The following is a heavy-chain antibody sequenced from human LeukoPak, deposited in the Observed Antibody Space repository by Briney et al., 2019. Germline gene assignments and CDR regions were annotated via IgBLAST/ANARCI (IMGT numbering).Heavy chain of an antibody. V-gene: IGHV4-4*02. CDR2: IYHSGSP. J-gene: IGHJ4*02. D-gene: IGHD1-1*01. CDR1: GGSISSNNW. Sequence: SETLSLTCAVSGGSISSNNWWGWVRQPPGKGLEWIGEIYHSGSPNYNPSLESRVTISVDKSRNHFSLDLSSVIAADTAVYYCARVNINNWHSCDYWGQGTLVTVSS. CDR3: ARVNINNWHSCDY.